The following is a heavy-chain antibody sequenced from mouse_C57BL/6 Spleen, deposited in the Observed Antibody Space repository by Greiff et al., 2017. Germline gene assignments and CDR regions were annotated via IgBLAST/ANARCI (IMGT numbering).Heavy chain of an antibody. CDR2: IWRGGST. J-gene: IGHJ1*03. CDR1: GFSLTSYG. Sequence: VQLVESGPGLVQPSQSLSITCTVSGFSLTSYGVHWVRQSPGKGLEWLGVIWRGGSTDYNAAFMSRLSITKDNSKSQVFFKMNSLQADDTAIYYCAKEDGYPYWYFDVWGTGTTVTVSS. V-gene: IGHV2-5*01. CDR3: AKEDGYPYWYFDV. D-gene: IGHD2-3*01.